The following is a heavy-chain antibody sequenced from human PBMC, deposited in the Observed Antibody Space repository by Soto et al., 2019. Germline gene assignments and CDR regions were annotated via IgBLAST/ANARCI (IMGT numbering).Heavy chain of an antibody. J-gene: IGHJ5*02. CDR1: GFTFSSYA. Sequence: QVQLVESGGGVVQPGRSLRLSCAASGFTFSSYAMHWVRQAPGKGLEWVAVISYDGSNKYYADSVKGRFTISRDNSKNTLYLQMNSLRGEDTAVYYCAREYGNSGWYLNWFDPWGQGTLVTVSS. CDR3: AREYGNSGWYLNWFDP. V-gene: IGHV3-30-3*01. CDR2: ISYDGSNK. D-gene: IGHD6-19*01.